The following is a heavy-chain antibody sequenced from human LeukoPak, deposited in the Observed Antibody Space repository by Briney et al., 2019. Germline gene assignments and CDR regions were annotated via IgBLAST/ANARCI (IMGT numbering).Heavy chain of an antibody. D-gene: IGHD2-2*03. Sequence: ASVKVSFKFSGSALSDLAMQWVRQVPGKGLEWMGGLDRESGETLYSDKFQGRVTIAQDTSTDTAYMELPSLTSEDTAVYYCATGHSTGYHYWFDPWGQGTLVTVSS. V-gene: IGHV1-24*01. J-gene: IGHJ5*02. CDR1: GSALSDLA. CDR3: ATGHSTGYHYWFDP. CDR2: LDRESGET.